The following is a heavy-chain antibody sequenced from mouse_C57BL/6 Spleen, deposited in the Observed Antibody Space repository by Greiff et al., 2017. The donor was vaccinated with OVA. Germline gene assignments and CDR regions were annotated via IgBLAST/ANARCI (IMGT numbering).Heavy chain of an antibody. Sequence: QVQLQQPGAELVKPGASVKVSCKASGYTFTSYWMHWVKQRPGQGLEWIGRIHPSDSDTNYNQKFKGKATLTVDKSSSTAYMELRSLTSEDSAVYYCARSLLLYAMDYWGQGTSVTVSS. J-gene: IGHJ4*01. CDR3: ARSLLLYAMDY. CDR2: IHPSDSDT. D-gene: IGHD6-1*01. V-gene: IGHV1-74*01. CDR1: GYTFTSYW.